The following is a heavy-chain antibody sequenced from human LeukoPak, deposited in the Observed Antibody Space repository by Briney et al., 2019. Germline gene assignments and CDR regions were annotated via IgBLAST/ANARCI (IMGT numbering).Heavy chain of an antibody. V-gene: IGHV3-23*01. CDR2: ISDSGGST. J-gene: IGHJ4*02. Sequence: GGSLRLSCAASGFTFSSYAMSWVRQALGKGLEWILAISDSGGSTYDADSVKGRFTISRDNSKNTLYLQMNSLRAEDTAVYYCAKDTSIGRYCTNGVCSPFDYWGRGTLVTVSS. CDR3: AKDTSIGRYCTNGVCSPFDY. D-gene: IGHD2-8*01. CDR1: GFTFSSYA.